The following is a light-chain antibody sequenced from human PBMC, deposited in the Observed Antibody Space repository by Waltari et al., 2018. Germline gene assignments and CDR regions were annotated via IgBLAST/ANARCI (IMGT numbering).Light chain of an antibody. V-gene: IGKV1-5*03. CDR3: QQYNSFPWT. J-gene: IGKJ1*01. Sequence: IQMTQSPSTLSASAGDRVVIPCRDSQIVITWLAWYQQRPGKAPNLLIYRASSLQSGVPSRFSGRGSGTEFTLTINSLQPDDFASYYCQQYNSFPWTFGQGTKVEIK. CDR2: RAS. CDR1: QIVITW.